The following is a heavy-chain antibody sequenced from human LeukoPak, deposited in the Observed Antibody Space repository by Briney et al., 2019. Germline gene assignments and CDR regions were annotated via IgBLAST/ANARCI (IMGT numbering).Heavy chain of an antibody. CDR3: ARGRSSGWYGGHWFDP. CDR1: GGSFSGYC. J-gene: IGHJ5*02. Sequence: SETLSLTCAVYGGSFSGYCWSWIRQPPGKGLEWIGEINHSGSTNYNPSLKSRVTISVDTSKNRFSLKLSSVTAADTAVYYCARGRSSGWYGGHWFDPWGQGTLVTVSS. V-gene: IGHV4-34*01. CDR2: INHSGST. D-gene: IGHD6-19*01.